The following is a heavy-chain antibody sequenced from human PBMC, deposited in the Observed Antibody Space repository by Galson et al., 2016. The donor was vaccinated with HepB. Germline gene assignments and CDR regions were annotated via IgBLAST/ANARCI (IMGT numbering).Heavy chain of an antibody. V-gene: IGHV1-18*01. Sequence: SVKVSCKASGYTFTTYGISWVRQAPGQGLEWMGWISAYNGNTKYAQKLRGRVTMTTDTSTSTAYMELRSLRSDDTAVYYCARDPRKIRYQLLEIYYYYYAMDVWGQGTAVTVSS. CDR2: ISAYNGNT. D-gene: IGHD2-2*01. CDR1: GYTFTTYG. CDR3: ARDPRKIRYQLLEIYYYYYAMDV. J-gene: IGHJ6*02.